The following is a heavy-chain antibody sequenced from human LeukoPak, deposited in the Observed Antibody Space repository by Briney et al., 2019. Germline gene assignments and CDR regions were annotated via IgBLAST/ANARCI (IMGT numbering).Heavy chain of an antibody. Sequence: GGSLRLSCAASGFTFSDYYMSWIRQAPGKGLEWVSYISSSGGTIYYADSVKGRFTNSRDNAKNSLYLQMNSLRAEDTAVYYCAMGGSYLYYYYYGMDVWGQGTTVTVSS. CDR1: GFTFSDYY. V-gene: IGHV3-11*04. CDR3: AMGGSYLYYYYYGMDV. CDR2: ISSSGGTI. D-gene: IGHD1-26*01. J-gene: IGHJ6*02.